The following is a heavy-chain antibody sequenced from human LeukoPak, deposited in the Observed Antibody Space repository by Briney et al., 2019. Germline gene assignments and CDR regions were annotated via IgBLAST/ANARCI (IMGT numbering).Heavy chain of an antibody. CDR1: GFTFSNYA. J-gene: IGHJ3*02. D-gene: IGHD2-21*01. Sequence: GGSLRLSCAASGFTFSNYAMSWVRQAPGKGLEWVSAISGSDGSTWYADSVKGRSTISRDNSKNTLYLHMNSLRDEDTALYYCAGDRAYPNDVFNIWGQGTMITVSS. V-gene: IGHV3-23*01. CDR2: ISGSDGST. CDR3: AGDRAYPNDVFNI.